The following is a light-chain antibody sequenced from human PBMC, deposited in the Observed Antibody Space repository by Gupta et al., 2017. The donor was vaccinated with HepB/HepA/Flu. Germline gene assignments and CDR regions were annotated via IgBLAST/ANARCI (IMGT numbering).Light chain of an antibody. Sequence: EIVLTQSPATLSLSPGERATLSWRASQSVSSYLAWYQQKPGQAPRLLIYDASNRATGIPARFSGSGSGTDFTLTISSLEPEDFGVYYCQQRSNWPTFGPGTKVDIK. CDR2: DAS. V-gene: IGKV3-11*01. CDR3: QQRSNWPT. CDR1: QSVSSY. J-gene: IGKJ3*01.